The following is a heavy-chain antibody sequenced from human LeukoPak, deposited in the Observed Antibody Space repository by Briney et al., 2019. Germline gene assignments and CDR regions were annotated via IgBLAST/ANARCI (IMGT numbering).Heavy chain of an antibody. CDR2: ISSSSSTI. D-gene: IGHD6-19*01. V-gene: IGHV3-11*01. Sequence: PSETLSLTCTVSGGSISSSSYYWGWIRQAPGKGLEWVSYISSSSSTIYYADSVKGRFTISRDNAKNSLYLQMNSLRAEDTAVYYCAKDGGGWYTSGWYYFDYWGQGTLVTVSS. CDR3: AKDGGGWYTSGWYYFDY. J-gene: IGHJ4*02. CDR1: GGSISSSSYY.